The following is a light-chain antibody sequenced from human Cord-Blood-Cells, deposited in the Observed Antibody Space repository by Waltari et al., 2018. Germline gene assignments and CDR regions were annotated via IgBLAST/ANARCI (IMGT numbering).Light chain of an antibody. CDR2: YDD. V-gene: IGLV1-36*01. CDR3: AAWDDSLNGYV. CDR1: SPNIGNNA. Sequence: QSVLTQPPSVSEPPRQRVTISCSGSSPNIGNNAVNWYQQLPGKAPKLLIYYDDLLPSGVSDRFSGSKSGTSASLAISGLQSEDEADYYCAAWDDSLNGYVFGTGTKVTVL. J-gene: IGLJ1*01.